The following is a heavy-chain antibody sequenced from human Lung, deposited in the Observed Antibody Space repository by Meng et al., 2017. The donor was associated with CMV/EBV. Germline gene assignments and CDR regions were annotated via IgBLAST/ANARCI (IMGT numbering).Heavy chain of an antibody. D-gene: IGHD3-22*01. CDR1: GATFNNYA. CDR3: AKARWQFYSDSSDYYYFHHT. J-gene: IGHJ5*02. Sequence: SXXVSXKAPGATFNNYAFSWVRQAPGQGLEWMGGIIPVLSTEKCAQKFQGRVTLTTDESTTTAYMELSGLRSDDTAVYYCAKARWQFYSDSSDYYYFHHTWXQGTLVTVSS. V-gene: IGHV1-69*05. CDR2: IIPVLSTE.